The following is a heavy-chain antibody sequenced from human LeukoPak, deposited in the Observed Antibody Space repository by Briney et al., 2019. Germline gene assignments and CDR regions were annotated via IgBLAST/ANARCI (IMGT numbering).Heavy chain of an antibody. Sequence: GGSLRLSCAASTFTYYAFTLLWLRQAPGKGLEWVSLISGDGDRTSYADSVKGRFTISRDNDKNSLYLQMNSLRIEDTALYYGANDRGYELVFDPWGQGTVVAVSA. CDR2: ISGDGDRT. CDR1: TFTYYAFT. CDR3: ANDRGYELVFDP. V-gene: IGHV3-43*02. J-gene: IGHJ5*02. D-gene: IGHD5-12*01.